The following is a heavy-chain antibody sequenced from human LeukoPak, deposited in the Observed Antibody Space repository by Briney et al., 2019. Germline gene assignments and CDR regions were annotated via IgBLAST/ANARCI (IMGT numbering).Heavy chain of an antibody. V-gene: IGHV3-72*01. D-gene: IGHD4-17*01. Sequence: PSETLSLTCTVSGGSISSYYWSWVRQAPGKGLEWVNRSRNKANSYSTDYAASVKGRFTISRDDSKNSVYLQMETLKTEDTAVYYCASPYPGYGDYEGDYWGQGTLVTVSS. CDR2: SRNKANSYST. CDR1: GGSISSYY. CDR3: ASPYPGYGDYEGDY. J-gene: IGHJ4*02.